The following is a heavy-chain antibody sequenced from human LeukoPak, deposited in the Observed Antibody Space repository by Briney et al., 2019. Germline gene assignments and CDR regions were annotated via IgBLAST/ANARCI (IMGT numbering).Heavy chain of an antibody. CDR2: ISAYNGNT. J-gene: IGHJ6*02. CDR3: ARSNGLGGDSSWIYYYGMDV. V-gene: IGHV1-18*01. D-gene: IGHD4-17*01. CDR1: GYTFTSYG. Sequence: ASVKVSCKASGYTFTSYGISWVRQAPGQGLEWMGWISAYNGNTNYAQKLQGRVTMTTDTSTSTAYMELRSLRSDDTAVYYCARSNGLGGDSSWIYYYGMDVRGQGTTVTVSS.